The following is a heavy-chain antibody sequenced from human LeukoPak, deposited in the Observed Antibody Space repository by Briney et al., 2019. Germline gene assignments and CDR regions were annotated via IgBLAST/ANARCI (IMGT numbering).Heavy chain of an antibody. V-gene: IGHV4-4*02. Sequence: GSLRLSCAASGFTFSSYAMSWVRQAPGKGLEWIGEIYLYGTTNYNPSFTSRVTMSVDRSRNQFSLKLTSVTAADTAVYYCARQKWEQQGRDYYFNGLDVWGPGTTVIASS. D-gene: IGHD1/OR15-1a*01. CDR2: IYLYGTT. CDR1: GFTFSSYAM. CDR3: ARQKWEQQGRDYYFNGLDV. J-gene: IGHJ6*02.